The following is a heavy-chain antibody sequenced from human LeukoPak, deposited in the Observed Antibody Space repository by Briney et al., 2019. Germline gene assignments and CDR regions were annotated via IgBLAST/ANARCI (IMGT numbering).Heavy chain of an antibody. CDR3: ARDSSGWSMSDY. CDR2: INSSSSTI. V-gene: IGHV3-48*01. D-gene: IGHD6-19*01. CDR1: GFTFSSYS. J-gene: IGHJ4*02. Sequence: GGSLRLSCAASGFTFSSYSMTWVRQAPGKGLEWVSYINSSSSTIYYADSVKGRFTISRDNAKNSLYLQMNSLRAEDTAVYYCARDSSGWSMSDYWGQGTLVTVSS.